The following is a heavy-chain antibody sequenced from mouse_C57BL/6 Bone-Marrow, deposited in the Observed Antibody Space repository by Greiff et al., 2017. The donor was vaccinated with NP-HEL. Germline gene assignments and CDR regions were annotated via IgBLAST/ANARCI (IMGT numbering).Heavy chain of an antibody. CDR3: ARRATMVTTDWFAY. Sequence: QVQLQQPGAELVKPGASVKLSCKASGYTFTSYWMHWVKQRPGQGLEWIGMIHPNSGSTNYNEKFKSKATLTVDKSSSTAYMQLSSLTSEDSAVYYGARRATMVTTDWFAYWGQGTLVTVSA. J-gene: IGHJ3*01. D-gene: IGHD2-2*01. CDR1: GYTFTSYW. V-gene: IGHV1-64*01. CDR2: IHPNSGST.